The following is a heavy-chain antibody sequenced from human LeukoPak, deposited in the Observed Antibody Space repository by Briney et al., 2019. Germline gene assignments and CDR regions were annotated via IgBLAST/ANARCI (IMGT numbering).Heavy chain of an antibody. CDR3: ARGRYSSGWYFGDAFDI. CDR2: IGTAGDP. D-gene: IGHD6-19*01. J-gene: IGHJ3*02. V-gene: IGHV3-13*05. CDR1: GFXFSSYD. Sequence: GGSLRLSCAASGFXFSSYDIHWVRQATGKGLEWVSAIGTAGDPYYPGSVKGRFTISRENAKNSLYLQMNSLRAGDTAVYYCARGRYSSGWYFGDAFDIRGQGTMVTVSS.